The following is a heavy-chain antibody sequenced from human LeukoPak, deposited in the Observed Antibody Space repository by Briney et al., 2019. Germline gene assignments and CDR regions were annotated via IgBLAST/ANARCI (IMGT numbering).Heavy chain of an antibody. CDR3: ARGSRVLWFGKPPRFDP. D-gene: IGHD3-10*01. Sequence: PSETLSLTCTVSGGSISSYYWSWIRQPPGKGLEWIGYIYYSGSTNYNPSLKSRVTISVDTSKNQFSLKLSSVTAADTAVYYCARGSRVLWFGKPPRFDPWGQGTLVTVSS. J-gene: IGHJ5*02. CDR1: GGSISSYY. V-gene: IGHV4-59*12. CDR2: IYYSGST.